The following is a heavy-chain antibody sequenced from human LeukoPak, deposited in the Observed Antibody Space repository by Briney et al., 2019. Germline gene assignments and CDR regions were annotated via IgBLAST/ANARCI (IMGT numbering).Heavy chain of an antibody. J-gene: IGHJ4*02. CDR2: ISPNSGGA. Sequence: ASVKVSCKASGYTFSGNYMHWVRQAPGQGLEWMGWISPNSGGANYAQKFQGRVTMTRDTSITTDYMELSRLRSDDMAVYYCARGGAHYDILTGYADYWGQGTLVTVSS. CDR3: ARGGAHYDILTGYADY. V-gene: IGHV1-2*02. D-gene: IGHD3-9*01. CDR1: GYTFSGNY.